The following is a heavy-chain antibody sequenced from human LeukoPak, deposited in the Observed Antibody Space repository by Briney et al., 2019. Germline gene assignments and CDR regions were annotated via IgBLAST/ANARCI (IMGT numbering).Heavy chain of an antibody. CDR2: IYSGGST. Sequence: PGGSLRLSCAASGFTVSSNYMTWVRQAPGKGLEWVSVIYSGGSTYYADSVKGRFTISRDNSKNTLYLQMNSLRAEDTAVYYCAKRGSSGYSYGSGYYMDVWGKGTTVTISS. CDR1: GFTVSSNY. J-gene: IGHJ6*03. D-gene: IGHD5-18*01. V-gene: IGHV3-53*01. CDR3: AKRGSSGYSYGSGYYMDV.